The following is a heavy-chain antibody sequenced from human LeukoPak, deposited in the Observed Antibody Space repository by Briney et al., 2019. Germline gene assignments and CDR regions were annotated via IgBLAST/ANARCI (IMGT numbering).Heavy chain of an antibody. Sequence: ASVKVSCKASGYAFTSYGISWVRQAPGQGLEWMGWISAYNGNTNYAQKLQGRVTMTTDTSTSTAYMELRSLRSDDTAVYYCARDQFSIIAAAGNTAAYWGQGTLVTVSS. CDR3: ARDQFSIIAAAGNTAAY. J-gene: IGHJ4*02. CDR2: ISAYNGNT. CDR1: GYAFTSYG. V-gene: IGHV1-18*01. D-gene: IGHD6-13*01.